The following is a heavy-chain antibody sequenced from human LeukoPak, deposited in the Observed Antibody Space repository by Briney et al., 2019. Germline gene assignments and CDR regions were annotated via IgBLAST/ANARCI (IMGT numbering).Heavy chain of an antibody. V-gene: IGHV3-21*01. Sequence: GGSLRLSCAASGFTFSSYSMNWVRQAPGKGLEWVSSISSSSSYIYYADSVKGRFTISRDNAKNSLYLQMNSLRAEDTAVYYCARDNYQLLWDDAFDIWGQGTMVTVSS. J-gene: IGHJ3*02. D-gene: IGHD2-2*01. CDR2: ISSSSSYI. CDR3: ARDNYQLLWDDAFDI. CDR1: GFTFSSYS.